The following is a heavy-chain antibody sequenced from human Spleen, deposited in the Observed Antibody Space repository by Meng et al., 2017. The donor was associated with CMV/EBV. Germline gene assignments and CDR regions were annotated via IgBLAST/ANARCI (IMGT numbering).Heavy chain of an antibody. CDR2: IDWDDDK. J-gene: IGHJ5*02. D-gene: IGHD2-8*02. V-gene: IGHV2-70D*14. CDR3: ARMLVLSTYSRFDP. CDR1: GFSLKTSGKR. Sequence: SGPTLVKPKQTLTLTCNFSGFSLKTSGKRVSWIRQPPGKALEWLARIDWDDDKFYSTSLKTRLTISKDTSTNQVVLTMTNMDPADTATYYCARMLVLSTYSRFDPWGQGTLVTVSS.